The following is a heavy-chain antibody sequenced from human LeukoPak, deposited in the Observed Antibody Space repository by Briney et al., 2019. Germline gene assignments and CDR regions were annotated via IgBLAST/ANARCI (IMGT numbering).Heavy chain of an antibody. J-gene: IGHJ4*02. Sequence: ASVKVSCKASGYTFTSYGISWARQAPGQGLEWMGWISAYNGNTNYAQKLQGRVTMTTDTSTSTAYMELRSLRSDDTAVYYCARVRAVVVGTLSDYWGQGTLVTVSS. CDR3: ARVRAVVVGTLSDY. CDR2: ISAYNGNT. V-gene: IGHV1-18*01. CDR1: GYTFTSYG. D-gene: IGHD3-22*01.